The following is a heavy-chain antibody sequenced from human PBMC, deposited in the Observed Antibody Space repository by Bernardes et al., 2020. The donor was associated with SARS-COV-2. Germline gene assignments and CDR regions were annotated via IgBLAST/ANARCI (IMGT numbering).Heavy chain of an antibody. Sequence: SETLSLTCVVSGDSISNGYYWGWIRQPPGKGLEWIGSIYHNGNIYYNPSLKSRVTISVDTSKNQFSLRLSSVTAADTAVYYCAMTGIFGVVRNWGQGALVTVSS. CDR2: IYHNGNI. CDR1: GDSISNGYY. V-gene: IGHV4-38-2*01. CDR3: AMTGIFGVVRN. D-gene: IGHD3-3*01. J-gene: IGHJ4*02.